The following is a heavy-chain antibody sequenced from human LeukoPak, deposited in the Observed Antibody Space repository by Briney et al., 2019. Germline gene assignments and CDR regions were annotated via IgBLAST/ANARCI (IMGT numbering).Heavy chain of an antibody. J-gene: IGHJ5*02. CDR1: GFPLSSYA. Sequence: GGSLRLSCAASGFPLSSYAMSWVRQAPGKGLEWVSAISGSGGSTYYADSVKGRFTISRDNSKNTLYLQMNSLRAEDTAVYYCAKALAGIQLWLEPNFDPWGQGTLVTVSS. CDR2: ISGSGGST. D-gene: IGHD5-18*01. V-gene: IGHV3-23*01. CDR3: AKALAGIQLWLEPNFDP.